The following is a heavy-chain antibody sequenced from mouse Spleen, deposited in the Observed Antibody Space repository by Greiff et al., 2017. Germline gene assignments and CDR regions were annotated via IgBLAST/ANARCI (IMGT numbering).Heavy chain of an antibody. V-gene: IGHV1-80*01. CDR1: GYAFSSYW. Sequence: QVQLKESGAELVKPGASVKISCKASGYAFSSYWMNWVKQRPGKGLEWIGQIYPGDGDTNYSGKFKGKATLTADKSSSTAYMQLSSLTSEDSAVYFCARRAVVAGIDYWGQGTTLTVSS. CDR3: ARRAVVAGIDY. J-gene: IGHJ2*01. D-gene: IGHD1-1*01. CDR2: IYPGDGDT.